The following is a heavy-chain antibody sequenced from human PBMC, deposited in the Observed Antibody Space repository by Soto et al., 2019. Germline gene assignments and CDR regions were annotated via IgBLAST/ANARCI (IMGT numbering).Heavy chain of an antibody. V-gene: IGHV3-23*01. D-gene: IGHD3-3*01. CDR1: GFTFSSYA. CDR3: AKAHDFWSGYHIYYYYGMDV. J-gene: IGHJ6*02. CDR2: ISGSGGRT. Sequence: GSLRLSCXASGFTFSSYAMSWVRQAPGKGLEWVSGISGSGGRTYYADSVKGRFTISRDNSKHTLYLQMNSLRAEDTAVYYCAKAHDFWSGYHIYYYYGMDVWGQGTTVTVSS.